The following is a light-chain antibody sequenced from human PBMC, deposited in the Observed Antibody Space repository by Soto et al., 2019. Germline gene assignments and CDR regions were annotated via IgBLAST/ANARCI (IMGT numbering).Light chain of an antibody. J-gene: IGLJ2*01. CDR1: SRDVGGYNY. V-gene: IGLV2-14*01. Sequence: QPASVSGSPGQSITISCTGTSRDVGGYNYVSWHQQHPGKAPKVIITEVSNRPSGVSNRFSGSKSGNAASLTISGLQAEDEADYYCSSYVNYNTFVIFGGGTKVTVL. CDR3: SSYVNYNTFVI. CDR2: EVS.